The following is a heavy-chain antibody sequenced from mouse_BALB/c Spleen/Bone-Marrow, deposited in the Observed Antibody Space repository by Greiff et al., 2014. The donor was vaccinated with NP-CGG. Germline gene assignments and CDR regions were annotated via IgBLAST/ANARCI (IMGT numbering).Heavy chain of an antibody. CDR1: GYTFTDHA. D-gene: IGHD2-14*01. Sequence: QVQLKESGAKLVRPGVSVKISCKGSGYTFTDHAIHWVERSHAKSLEWIGVISGYYGDAIYNQKFKGKATMTVDKSSSTAYMELARLTSEDSAIHYCARSGKVRNAMDYWGQGASVTVSS. V-gene: IGHV1S137*01. CDR3: ARSGKVRNAMDY. J-gene: IGHJ4*01. CDR2: ISGYYGDA.